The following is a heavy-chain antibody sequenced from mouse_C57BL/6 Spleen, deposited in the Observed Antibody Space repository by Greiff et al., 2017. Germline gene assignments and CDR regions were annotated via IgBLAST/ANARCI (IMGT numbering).Heavy chain of an antibody. CDR3: ARWDGYDGGFAY. CDR1: GYTFTSYG. D-gene: IGHD2-2*01. CDR2: IYPRSGNT. V-gene: IGHV1-81*01. J-gene: IGHJ3*01. Sequence: VQLQESGAELARPGASVKLSCKASGYTFTSYGISWVKQRTGQGLEWIGEIYPRSGNTYYNEKFKGKATLTADKSSSTAYMELRSLTSEDSAVYFCARWDGYDGGFAYWGQGTLVTVSA.